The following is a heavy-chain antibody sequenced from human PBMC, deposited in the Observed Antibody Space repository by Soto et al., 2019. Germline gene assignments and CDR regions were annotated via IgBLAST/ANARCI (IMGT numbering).Heavy chain of an antibody. D-gene: IGHD6-13*01. CDR2: IYYSGST. Sequence: SETLSLTGTVSGGSISTRSYYWGWIRQPPGKGLEWIGSIYYSGSTYYNPSLKTRVTISVDTSKNQFSLKLSSVTAADTAVYYCANLSYSKTHWGQGTLVPVSS. CDR3: ANLSYSKTH. V-gene: IGHV4-39*01. J-gene: IGHJ1*01. CDR1: GGSISTRSYY.